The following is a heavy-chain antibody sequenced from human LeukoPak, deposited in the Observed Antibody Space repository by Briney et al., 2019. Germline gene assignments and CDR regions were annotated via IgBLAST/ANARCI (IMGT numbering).Heavy chain of an antibody. J-gene: IGHJ4*02. CDR3: ARHARVAAHTNHLDY. V-gene: IGHV4-34*12. CDR2: IFHSGTT. D-gene: IGHD2-15*01. CDR1: GASSSGYY. Sequence: SETLSLTCAVYGASSSGYYWSWIRQSPGKGLEWIGEIFHSGTTNYNPSLKSRVTMSVDTSKNHFSLKLSSVTAADTAVYYCARHARVAAHTNHLDYWGQGTLVTVSS.